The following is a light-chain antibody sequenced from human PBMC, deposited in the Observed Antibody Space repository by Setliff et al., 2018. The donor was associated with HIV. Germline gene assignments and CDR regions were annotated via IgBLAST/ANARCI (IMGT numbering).Light chain of an antibody. Sequence: QSVLTQQPSASGTPGQRVTISCSGSFSSLGRNTVNWYQQLPGTAPKLLIFANFQRPSGVPDRFSGSKSGTSASLVISGLQSEDESEYYCAAWDDSLNGEVFGTGTKGTVL. CDR2: ANF. J-gene: IGLJ1*01. CDR1: FSSLGRNT. V-gene: IGLV1-44*01. CDR3: AAWDDSLNGEV.